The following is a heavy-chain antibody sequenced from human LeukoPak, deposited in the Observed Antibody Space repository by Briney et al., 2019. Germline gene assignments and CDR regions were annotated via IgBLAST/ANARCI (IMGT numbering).Heavy chain of an antibody. Sequence: ASVKVSCKVSGYTLTELSMHWVRQAPGKGLEWMGGFDPEDGETIYAQKFQGRVTMTEDTSTDTAYMELSSLRSEDTAVYYCATKVVDGYSSRHPGAFDIWGQGTMVTVSS. CDR2: FDPEDGET. CDR1: GYTLTELS. CDR3: ATKVVDGYSSRHPGAFDI. J-gene: IGHJ3*02. V-gene: IGHV1-24*01. D-gene: IGHD5-18*01.